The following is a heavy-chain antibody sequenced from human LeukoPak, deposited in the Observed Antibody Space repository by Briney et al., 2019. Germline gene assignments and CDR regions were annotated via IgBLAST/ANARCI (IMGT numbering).Heavy chain of an antibody. CDR2: MNPYTGDT. Sequence: ASVKVSCKASGYSFTGSDINWVRQATGQGLEWMGWMNPYTGDTGYAQKFQGRVTMTRNASVDTAYMELSGLRSEDTAVYYCTRGSLSGSSRDYWGQGTLVTVSS. J-gene: IGHJ4*02. CDR1: GYSFTGSD. CDR3: TRGSLSGSSRDY. D-gene: IGHD1-26*01. V-gene: IGHV1-8*01.